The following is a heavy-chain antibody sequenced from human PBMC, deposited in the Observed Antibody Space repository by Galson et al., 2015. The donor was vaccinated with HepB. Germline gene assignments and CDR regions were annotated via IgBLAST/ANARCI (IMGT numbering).Heavy chain of an antibody. Sequence: SVKVSCKASGYTFTSYGISWMRQAPGQGLEWMGWISAYNGNTNYAQKLQGRVIMTTDTSTSTAYMELRSLRSDDTAVYYCARDKGGWYSGNFDYWGQGTLVTVSS. D-gene: IGHD6-19*01. V-gene: IGHV1-18*01. CDR2: ISAYNGNT. CDR1: GYTFTSYG. J-gene: IGHJ4*02. CDR3: ARDKGGWYSGNFDY.